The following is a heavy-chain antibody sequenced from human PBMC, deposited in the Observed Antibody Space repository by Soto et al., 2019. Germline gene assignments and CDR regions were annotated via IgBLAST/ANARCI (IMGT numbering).Heavy chain of an antibody. V-gene: IGHV1-18*01. D-gene: IGHD6-19*01. J-gene: IGHJ5*02. CDR3: ARGHSSGWYVVGFDP. CDR1: GYTFTSYG. CDR2: ISAYNGNT. Sequence: QVQLVQSGAEVKKPGASVKVSCKASGYTFTSYGISWVRQAPGQGLEWMGWISAYNGNTNYAQKLQGSVTMNTDTSTSTAYMDLSSLRSDDTAVYYCARGHSSGWYVVGFDPWGKGTLVTVSS.